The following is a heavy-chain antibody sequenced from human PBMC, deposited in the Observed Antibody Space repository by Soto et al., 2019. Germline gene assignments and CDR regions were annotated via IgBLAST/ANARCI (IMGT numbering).Heavy chain of an antibody. D-gene: IGHD6-25*01. CDR1: GGSVSSGGFY. CDR3: TREAGY. CDR2: MYNDGRT. Sequence: TLSLTCTLSGGSVSSGGFYWNWIRQHPGKGLEWIGYMYNDGRTEYNPSLKSRVSISVDTPKNQFSLKVMSVTVADTAVYYCTREAGYWGQGILVTVSS. V-gene: IGHV4-31*03. J-gene: IGHJ4*02.